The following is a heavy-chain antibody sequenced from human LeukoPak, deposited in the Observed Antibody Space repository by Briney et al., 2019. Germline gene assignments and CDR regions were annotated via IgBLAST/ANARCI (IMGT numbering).Heavy chain of an antibody. CDR3: ARGKFYSYGFWFDP. CDR1: GGSFSGYY. J-gene: IGHJ5*02. V-gene: IGHV4-34*01. D-gene: IGHD5-18*01. CDR2: INHSGST. Sequence: SETLSLTCAVYGGSFSGYYWSWIRQPPGKGLEWIGEINHSGSTNYNPSLKSRVTISVDTSKNQFSLKLSSVTAADTAVYYCARGKFYSYGFWFDPWGQGTLVTVSS.